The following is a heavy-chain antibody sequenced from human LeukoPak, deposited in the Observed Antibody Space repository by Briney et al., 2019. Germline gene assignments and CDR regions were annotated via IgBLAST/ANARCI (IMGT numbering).Heavy chain of an antibody. V-gene: IGHV1-18*01. Sequence: ASVKVSCKASGYTFTSYGISWVRQAPGQGLEWMGWISAYNGNTNYAQKLQGRVTMTTDTSTSTAYMELRSLRSDDTAVYYCARGGPLRYFDWLGKNFDYWGQGTLVTVSS. CDR2: ISAYNGNT. CDR1: GYTFTSYG. J-gene: IGHJ4*02. CDR3: ARGGPLRYFDWLGKNFDY. D-gene: IGHD3-9*01.